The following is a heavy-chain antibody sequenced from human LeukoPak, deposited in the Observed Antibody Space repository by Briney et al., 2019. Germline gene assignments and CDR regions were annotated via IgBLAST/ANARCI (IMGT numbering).Heavy chain of an antibody. Sequence: GGCLRLSCAASGFTFSTYWMLWVRQAPGRGVGWVANIKRDGSEKHYVDSVKGRFTISRDNSKNSLYLQMNSLGAEDSALYFCARGMTWSTYWGQGTLVASSS. CDR1: GFTFSTYW. V-gene: IGHV3-7*04. D-gene: IGHD2-21*02. CDR3: ARGMTWSTY. CDR2: IKRDGSEK. J-gene: IGHJ4*02.